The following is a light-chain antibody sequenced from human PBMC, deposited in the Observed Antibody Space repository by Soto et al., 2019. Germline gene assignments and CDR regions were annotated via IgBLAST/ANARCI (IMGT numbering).Light chain of an antibody. J-gene: IGKJ2*01. CDR1: QSVSSSY. CDR3: QQYGSSPMYT. Sequence: EIVLTQSPGTLSLSPGERATLSCRASQSVSSSYLAWYQQKPGQAPRLLIYGASSRATDIPDRLSGSGSGTDFTLTISRLEPEDFAVYYCQQYGSSPMYTFGQGTKLEIK. CDR2: GAS. V-gene: IGKV3-20*01.